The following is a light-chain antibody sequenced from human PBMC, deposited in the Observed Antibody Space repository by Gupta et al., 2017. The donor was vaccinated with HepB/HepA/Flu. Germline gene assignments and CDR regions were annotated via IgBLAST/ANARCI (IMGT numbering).Light chain of an antibody. CDR2: DVT. CDR3: SSYTSTSTLV. V-gene: IGLV2-14*03. CDR1: GSDVGGYNY. Sequence: QSALTQPASVSESPGQSITISCTGTGSDVGGYNYVSWYQQHPGKVPQLIIYDVTVRPLGVSNRFSGSKSGNTASLTISGLQAEDEADYYCSSYTSTSTLVFGGGTHLTVL. J-gene: IGLJ3*02.